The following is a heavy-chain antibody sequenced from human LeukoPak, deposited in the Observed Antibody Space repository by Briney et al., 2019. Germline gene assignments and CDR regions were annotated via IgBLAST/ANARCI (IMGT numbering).Heavy chain of an antibody. CDR2: LSYDGSSK. J-gene: IGHJ4*02. D-gene: IGHD5-12*01. V-gene: IGHV3-30*04. CDR3: ARSAAAGRIVATFGY. CDR1: GFTFRTFA. Sequence: PGGSLRLSCAASGFTFRTFAMHWVRQAPGKGLEWVAILSYDGSSKYYADSVKGRFTISRDNSKKTLYLQMNSLRTEDTAVYYCARSAAAGRIVATFGYWGQGTLVTVSS.